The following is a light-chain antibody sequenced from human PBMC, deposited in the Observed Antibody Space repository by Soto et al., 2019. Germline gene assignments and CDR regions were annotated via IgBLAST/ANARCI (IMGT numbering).Light chain of an antibody. CDR2: AAS. V-gene: IGKV1-12*01. CDR1: QGINSW. Sequence: DIQMTQSPSSVSASVGDRVTITCRASQGINSWLAWYQQKPGKAPKLLIYAASSLQSGVPSRFSGSGSGTEFTLTINGLQPEDFATYHCQQANSFPPTFGGGTKVEIK. CDR3: QQANSFPPT. J-gene: IGKJ4*01.